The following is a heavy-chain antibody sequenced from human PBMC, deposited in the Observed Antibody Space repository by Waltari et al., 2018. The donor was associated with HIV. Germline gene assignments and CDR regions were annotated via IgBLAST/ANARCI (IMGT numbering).Heavy chain of an antibody. CDR1: GYTFTDYY. CDR3: ASLAAAVYFDA. CDR2: VDPEDGET. D-gene: IGHD6-13*01. Sequence: EVHFVQSGPDVKKPGATMKISCAISGYTFTDYYIHWVREAPGKGLEWMGLVDPEDGETVYAEKFQDRLTISADTSTDTVYIELTGLRSDDTAIYYCASLAAAVYFDAWGQGSPLTVSS. V-gene: IGHV1-69-2*01. J-gene: IGHJ4*02.